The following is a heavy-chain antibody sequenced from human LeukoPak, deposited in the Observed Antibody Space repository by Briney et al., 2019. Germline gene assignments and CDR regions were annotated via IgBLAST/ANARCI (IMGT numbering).Heavy chain of an antibody. D-gene: IGHD5-24*01. J-gene: IGHJ4*02. CDR3: AKVPRRDGYNSLYDY. CDR1: GFTFNSYA. CDR2: ISGSGAST. V-gene: IGHV3-23*01. Sequence: GGSLRLSCAASGFTFNSYAMSWVRQAPGKGLEWVSAISGSGASTYYADAVKGRFTISRDNSKNTLYLQMNSLRDEDTAVYYCAKVPRRDGYNSLYDYWGQGTLVTVSS.